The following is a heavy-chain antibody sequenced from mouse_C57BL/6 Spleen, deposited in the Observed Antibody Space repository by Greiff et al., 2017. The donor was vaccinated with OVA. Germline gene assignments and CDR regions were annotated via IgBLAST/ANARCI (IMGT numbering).Heavy chain of an antibody. CDR3: AREGSYYGSSSAWFAY. CDR2: IYPGSGST. CDR1: GYTFTSYW. D-gene: IGHD1-1*01. Sequence: QVQLQQPGAELVKPGASVKMSCKASGYTFTSYWITWVKQRPGQGLEWIGDIYPGSGSTNYNEKFKSKATLTVDTSSSTAYMQLSSLTSEDSAVYYCAREGSYYGSSSAWFAYWGQGTLVTVSA. V-gene: IGHV1-55*01. J-gene: IGHJ3*01.